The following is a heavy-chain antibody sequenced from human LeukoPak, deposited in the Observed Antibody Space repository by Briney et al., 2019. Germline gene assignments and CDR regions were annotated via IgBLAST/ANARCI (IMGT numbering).Heavy chain of an antibody. CDR2: IYYSGST. D-gene: IGHD2-15*01. CDR1: GGSISSSSYY. J-gene: IGHJ3*02. Sequence: SETLSLTCTVSGGSISSSSYYWGWIRQPPGKGLEWIGSIYYSGSTYYNPSLKSRVTISVDTSKNQFSLKLSSVTAADTAVYYCARVGYCSGGSCYGAFDIWGQGTMVTVSS. V-gene: IGHV4-39*07. CDR3: ARVGYCSGGSCYGAFDI.